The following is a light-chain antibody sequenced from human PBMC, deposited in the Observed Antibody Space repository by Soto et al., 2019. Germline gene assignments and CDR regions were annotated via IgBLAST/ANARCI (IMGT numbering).Light chain of an antibody. Sequence: ERVMTQSPATLSVSPGERATLSCRASQNINSNLAWYRQKPGQAPRLLIYGASTRATGIPARFSGSGSGTEFTLTISSLQSEDFAVYYCQQYNQWPPLTFGGGTKVEIK. J-gene: IGKJ4*01. CDR2: GAS. CDR1: QNINSN. V-gene: IGKV3-15*01. CDR3: QQYNQWPPLT.